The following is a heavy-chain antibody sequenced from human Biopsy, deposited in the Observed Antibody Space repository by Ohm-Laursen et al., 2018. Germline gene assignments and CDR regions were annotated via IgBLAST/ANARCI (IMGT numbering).Heavy chain of an antibody. D-gene: IGHD6-13*01. CDR3: ARVGFSSNWPPDRHDAFDI. CDR1: AYTLTDYY. V-gene: IGHV1-2*02. CDR2: INPDSGGT. J-gene: IGHJ3*02. Sequence: GSSVKVSCKASAYTLTDYYLHWVRQAPGQGLEWMGWINPDSGGTNYAQKFQGRVTMTRDTSISTVQMELSSLRSDDTAVYYCARVGFSSNWPPDRHDAFDIWGQGTMVTVSS.